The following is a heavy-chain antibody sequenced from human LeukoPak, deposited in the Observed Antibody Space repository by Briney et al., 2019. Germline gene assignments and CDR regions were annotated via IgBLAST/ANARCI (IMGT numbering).Heavy chain of an antibody. CDR3: ARDPFAYGSGRDLDX. J-gene: IGHJ4*02. V-gene: IGHV1-2*06. CDR1: GYTFTCYY. D-gene: IGHD3-10*01. CDR2: INPNSGGT. Sequence: GASVKVSCKASGYTFTCYYMHWVRQAPGQGLEWMGRINPNSGGTNYAQKFQGRVTMTRDTSISTAYMELSRLRSDDTAVYYCARDPFAYGSGRDLDXXGQGTLXXVS.